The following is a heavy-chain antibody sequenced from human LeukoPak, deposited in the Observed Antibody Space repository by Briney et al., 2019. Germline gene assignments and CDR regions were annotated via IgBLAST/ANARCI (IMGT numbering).Heavy chain of an antibody. CDR3: ARGGDDYVWGSNRYKHFDY. Sequence: PGGSLRLSCAASGFTFSSYTMSWVRQAPGKGLEWVSAISGSGGSTYYADSVKGRFTISRDNSKNTLYLQMNSLRAEDTAVYYCARGGDDYVWGSNRYKHFDYWGQGTLVTVSS. V-gene: IGHV3-23*01. CDR2: ISGSGGST. D-gene: IGHD3-16*02. CDR1: GFTFSSYT. J-gene: IGHJ4*02.